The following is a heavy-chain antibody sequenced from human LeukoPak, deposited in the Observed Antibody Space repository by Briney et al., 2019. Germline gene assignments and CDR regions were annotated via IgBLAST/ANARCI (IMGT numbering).Heavy chain of an antibody. D-gene: IGHD3-10*01. Sequence: PGKSLRLSCAASGFTFSNYAMHWVRQAPGKGLEWVSLISSGGTYEYYADSVKGRFTISRDNSKNTLYLQLNNLRAEDTAVYYCARDSTYYYDSGSSGPHYFDNWGQGTLVTVSS. J-gene: IGHJ4*02. V-gene: IGHV3-30*01. CDR2: ISSGGTYE. CDR1: GFTFSNYA. CDR3: ARDSTYYYDSGSSGPHYFDN.